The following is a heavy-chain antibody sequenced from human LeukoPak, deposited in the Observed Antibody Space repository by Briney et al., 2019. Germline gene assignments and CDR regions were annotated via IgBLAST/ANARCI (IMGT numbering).Heavy chain of an antibody. CDR1: GFTFSSYG. Sequence: SGGSLRLSCAASGFTFSSYGMHWVRQAPGKGLEWVSAVSGSGGSTYYADSLKGRFTISRDNSKNTLYLQMNSLRAEDTAVYYCAKGHGEGYCSSTSCYTPFDYWGQGTLVTVSS. J-gene: IGHJ4*02. D-gene: IGHD2-2*02. CDR2: VSGSGGST. V-gene: IGHV3-23*01. CDR3: AKGHGEGYCSSTSCYTPFDY.